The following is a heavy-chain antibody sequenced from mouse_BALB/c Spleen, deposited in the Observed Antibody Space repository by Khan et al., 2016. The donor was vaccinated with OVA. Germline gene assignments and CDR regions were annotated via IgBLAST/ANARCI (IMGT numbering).Heavy chain of an antibody. J-gene: IGHJ3*01. CDR3: ARLAYYYESEGFAY. CDR1: GFTFSTYG. CDR2: VSTGGGYT. D-gene: IGHD1-1*01. Sequence: EVELVESGGDLVKPGGSLKLSCAASGFTFSTYGMSWVRQTPDKRLEWVATVSTGGGYTYYPDSVKGRFTISRDNAKNTLYLQMSSLKSEDTAMFYCARLAYYYESEGFAYWGQETLVTVSA. V-gene: IGHV5-6*01.